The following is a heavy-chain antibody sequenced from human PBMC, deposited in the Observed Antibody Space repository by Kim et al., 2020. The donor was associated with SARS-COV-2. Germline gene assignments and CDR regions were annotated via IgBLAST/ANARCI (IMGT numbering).Heavy chain of an antibody. CDR2: ISYDGSNK. V-gene: IGHV3-33*05. J-gene: IGHJ6*02. CDR3: ARNGYCSGGSCYSSPFLGWYYYYGMDV. D-gene: IGHD2-15*01. CDR1: GFTFSSYG. Sequence: GGSLRLSCAASGFTFSSYGMHWVRQAPGKGLEWVAVISYDGSNKYYADSVKGRFTISRDNSKNTLYLQMNSLRAEDTAVYYCARNGYCSGGSCYSSPFLGWYYYYGMDVCGQGTTVTVSS.